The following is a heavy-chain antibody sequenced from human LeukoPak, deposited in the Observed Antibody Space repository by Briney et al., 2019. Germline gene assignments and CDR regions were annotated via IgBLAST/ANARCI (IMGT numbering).Heavy chain of an antibody. Sequence: RGSLRLSCAASGYSFYDYAMHWVRHAPGKGLEWVSGIIGSGGSTYYADSVKRRSAISRDNSKVMVFLQLNGLRDQDTAVYFCARGTPTLDYWGQGTMVTVSS. J-gene: IGHJ4*02. CDR2: IIGSGGST. CDR1: GYSFYDYA. V-gene: IGHV3-23*01. CDR3: ARGTPTLDY. D-gene: IGHD3-16*01.